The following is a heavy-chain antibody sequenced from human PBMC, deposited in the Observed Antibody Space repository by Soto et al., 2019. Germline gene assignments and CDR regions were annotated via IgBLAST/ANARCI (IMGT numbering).Heavy chain of an antibody. CDR3: ARVPSSYDILTGYWPAPIPYGMDV. CDR1: GFTFSSYW. J-gene: IGHJ6*02. Sequence: HPGGSLRLSCAASGFTFSSYWMHWVRQAPGKGLVWVSRINSDGSSTSYADSVKGRFTISRDNAKNTLYLQMNSLRAEDTAVYYCARVPSSYDILTGYWPAPIPYGMDVWGQGTTVTVSS. V-gene: IGHV3-74*01. D-gene: IGHD3-9*01. CDR2: INSDGSST.